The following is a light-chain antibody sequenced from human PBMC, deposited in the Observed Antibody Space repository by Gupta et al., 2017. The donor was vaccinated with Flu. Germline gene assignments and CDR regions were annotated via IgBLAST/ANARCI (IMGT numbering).Light chain of an antibody. Sequence: HMTQSPFSLSASVGERVTIPCRASQDIRNSLSRYQQKPGRAPKLLIYGASNLEAGVPSRFSGSGSGTDFTLTISSLEPEDFATYFCQQFDTLPPYSFGHGTKLEI. V-gene: IGKV1-33*01. CDR3: QQFDTLPPYS. CDR2: GAS. J-gene: IGKJ2*03. CDR1: QDIRNS.